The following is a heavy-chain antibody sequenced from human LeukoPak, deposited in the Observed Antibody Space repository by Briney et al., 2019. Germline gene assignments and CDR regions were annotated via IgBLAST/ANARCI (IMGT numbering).Heavy chain of an antibody. Sequence: PSETLSLTCTVYGGSVSSGSYYWSWIRQPPGKGLEWIGYIYYSGSTNYNPSLKSRVTISVDTSKNQFSLKLSSVTAADTAVYYCARVVATAAGFYGMDVWGQGTTVTVSS. CDR3: ARVVATAAGFYGMDV. V-gene: IGHV4-61*01. D-gene: IGHD6-13*01. CDR1: GGSVSSGSYY. J-gene: IGHJ6*02. CDR2: IYYSGST.